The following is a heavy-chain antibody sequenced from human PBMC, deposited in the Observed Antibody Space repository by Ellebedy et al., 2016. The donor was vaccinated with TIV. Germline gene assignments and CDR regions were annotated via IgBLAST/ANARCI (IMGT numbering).Heavy chain of an antibody. CDR1: GYSFTNYG. D-gene: IGHD4-17*01. CDR3: ARAPGATVTTGYYYYGMDV. CDR2: ISAYNGHT. Sequence: ASVKVSCKASGYSFTNYGISWVRQAPRQGLEWMGWISAYNGHTNYAQKFQGRVTMTTDKFTGTAYVELRGLRSDDTAVYYCARAPGATVTTGYYYYGMDVWGQGTTVTVSS. V-gene: IGHV1-18*01. J-gene: IGHJ6*02.